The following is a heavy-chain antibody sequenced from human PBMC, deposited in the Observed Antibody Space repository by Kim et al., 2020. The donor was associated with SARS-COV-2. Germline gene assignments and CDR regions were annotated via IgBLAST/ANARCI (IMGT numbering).Heavy chain of an antibody. J-gene: IGHJ5*02. CDR2: ISYDGSNK. CDR1: GFTFSSYG. CDR3: AREPGYDSSGYYH. Sequence: GGSLRLSCAASGFTFSSYGMHWVRQAPGKGLEWVAVISYDGSNKYYADSVKGRFTISRDNSKNTLYLQMNSLRAEDTAVYYCAREPGYDSSGYYHWGLGTLVTVSS. D-gene: IGHD3-22*01. V-gene: IGHV3-33*05.